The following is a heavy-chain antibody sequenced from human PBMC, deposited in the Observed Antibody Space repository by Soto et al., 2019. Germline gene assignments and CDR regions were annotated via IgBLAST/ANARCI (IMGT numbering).Heavy chain of an antibody. D-gene: IGHD6-13*01. CDR3: ARDRGSSSWSNWFDR. V-gene: IGHV4-30-4*01. Sequence: SETLCLTCTVSGGSISSGDYYWSWIRQPPGKGLEWIGYIYYSGSTYYNPSLKSRVTISVDTSKNQFSLKLSSVTAADTAVYYCARDRGSSSWSNWFDRWGQGTLVTVSS. J-gene: IGHJ5*02. CDR2: IYYSGST. CDR1: GGSISSGDYY.